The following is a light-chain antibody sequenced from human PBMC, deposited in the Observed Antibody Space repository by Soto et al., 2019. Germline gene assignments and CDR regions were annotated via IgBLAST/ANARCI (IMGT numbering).Light chain of an antibody. CDR1: QSVSSSY. V-gene: IGKV3-20*01. Sequence: EIVLTQSPGTLSLSPGERATLSCRASQSVSSSYLAWYQQKPGQAPRLLIYGASSRATGIPDRFSGSESGIVFALTISRLEPDDFAVYYCQLYGSAPPYTFGEGTKLGIK. J-gene: IGKJ2*01. CDR2: GAS. CDR3: QLYGSAPPYT.